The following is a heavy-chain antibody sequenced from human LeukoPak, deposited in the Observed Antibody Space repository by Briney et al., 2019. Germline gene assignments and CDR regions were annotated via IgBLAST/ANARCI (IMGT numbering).Heavy chain of an antibody. CDR2: FDPEDGET. D-gene: IGHD1-26*01. J-gene: IGHJ4*02. CDR3: ATVSEAGATHFDY. CDR1: GYTLTELS. Sequence: GASVKVSCKVSGYTLTELSMHWVRQAPGEGLEWMGGFDPEDGETIYAQKFQGRVTMTEDTSTDTAYMELSSLRSEDTAVYYCATVSEAGATHFDYWGQGTLVTVSS. V-gene: IGHV1-24*01.